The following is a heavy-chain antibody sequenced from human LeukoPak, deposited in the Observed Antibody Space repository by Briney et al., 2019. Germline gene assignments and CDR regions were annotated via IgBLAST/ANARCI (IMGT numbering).Heavy chain of an antibody. D-gene: IGHD1-26*01. Sequence: SETLSLTCAVYGGSFSGYYWSWIRQPPGKGLEWIGEINHSGSTKYNPSLKRRVTISADTSKNQVSLKLRSVTAADTAVYYCARGLGGGPVGSYWGQGTLVTVSS. J-gene: IGHJ4*02. CDR1: GGSFSGYY. CDR3: ARGLGGGPVGSY. CDR2: INHSGST. V-gene: IGHV4-34*01.